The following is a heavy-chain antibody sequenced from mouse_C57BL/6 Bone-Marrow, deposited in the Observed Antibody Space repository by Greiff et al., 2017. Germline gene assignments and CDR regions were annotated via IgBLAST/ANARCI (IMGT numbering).Heavy chain of an antibody. CDR2: ILPGSGST. V-gene: IGHV1-9*01. CDR1: GYTFTGYW. CDR3: ATDYGSSYDVFDY. D-gene: IGHD1-1*01. Sequence: VKVVESGAELMKPGASVKLSCKATGYTFTGYWIAWVKQRPGHGLEWIGEILPGSGSTNYNEKFKGKATFTADTSSNTAYMQLSSLTTEYSAIYYCATDYGSSYDVFDYWGQGTTLTVSS. J-gene: IGHJ2*01.